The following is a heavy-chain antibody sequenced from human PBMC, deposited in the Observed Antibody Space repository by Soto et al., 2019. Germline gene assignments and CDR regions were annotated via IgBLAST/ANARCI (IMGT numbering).Heavy chain of an antibody. CDR3: AKDASVVTPLYGMDV. J-gene: IGHJ6*02. D-gene: IGHD2-15*01. CDR1: GFTFDDYA. Sequence: VQLVESGGGLVQPGRSLRLSCAASGFTFDDYAMHWVRQAPGKGLEWVSGISWNSGSIGYADSVKGRFTISRDNAKNSLYLQMNSLRAEDTALYYCAKDASVVTPLYGMDVWGQGTTVTVSS. V-gene: IGHV3-9*01. CDR2: ISWNSGSI.